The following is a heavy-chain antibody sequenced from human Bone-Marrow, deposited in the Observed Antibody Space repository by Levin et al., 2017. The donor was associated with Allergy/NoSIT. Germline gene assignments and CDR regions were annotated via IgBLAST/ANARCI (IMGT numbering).Heavy chain of an antibody. D-gene: IGHD3-9*01. CDR2: ISSSGGTI. J-gene: IGHJ4*02. CDR1: GFRFNTYE. CDR3: GRQYYGLLTGYYIDL. Sequence: LSLTCAASGFRFNTYEMTWVRQAPGKGLEWISYISSSGGTIHYADSVKGRFTISRDNAENSLYLQMNSLRAEDTAFYYCGRQYYGLLTGYYIDLWGQGTLVTVSS. V-gene: IGHV3-48*03.